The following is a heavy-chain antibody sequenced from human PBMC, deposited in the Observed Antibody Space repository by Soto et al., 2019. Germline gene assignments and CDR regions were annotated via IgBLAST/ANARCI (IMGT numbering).Heavy chain of an antibody. CDR3: ARDYDILTGHPYYFDY. V-gene: IGHV1-2*02. Sequence: ASVKVSCKASGYTFTGYYMHWVRQAPGQGLEWMGWINPNSGGTNYAQKFQGRVTMTRDTSISTAYMELSRLRSDDTAVYYCARDYDILTGHPYYFDYWGQGTLVTVPQ. CDR1: GYTFTGYY. J-gene: IGHJ4*02. D-gene: IGHD3-9*01. CDR2: INPNSGGT.